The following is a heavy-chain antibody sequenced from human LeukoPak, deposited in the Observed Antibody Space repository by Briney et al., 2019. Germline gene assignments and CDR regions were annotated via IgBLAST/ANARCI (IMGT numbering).Heavy chain of an antibody. J-gene: IGHJ4*02. V-gene: IGHV3-74*01. CDR3: ARGPNSNWSGPDF. D-gene: IGHD6-6*01. Sequence: GGSLRLSCAASGFTFSSYWMNWARQAPGKGLVWVSRISPTGSTTSYADSVKGRFTVSRDNAKNTLYLQVNNLRAEDTAVYYCARGPNSNWSGPDFWGQGTLLTVSS. CDR1: GFTFSSYW. CDR2: ISPTGSTT.